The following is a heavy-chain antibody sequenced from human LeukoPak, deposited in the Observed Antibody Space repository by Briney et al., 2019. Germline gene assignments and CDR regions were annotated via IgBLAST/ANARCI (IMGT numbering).Heavy chain of an antibody. V-gene: IGHV3-48*03. Sequence: PGGSLRLSCAASGFTLSIYEMNWVRGAPGEGREGVLYICSRGSNIYYADSVKGRFTISRDNAKNSLHLQMNSLRAEDTAVYYCARERVYYYGSGSYYNWRYFDYWGQGTLVTVSS. D-gene: IGHD3-10*01. CDR2: ICSRGSNI. CDR1: GFTLSIYE. J-gene: IGHJ4*02. CDR3: ARERVYYYGSGSYYNWRYFDY.